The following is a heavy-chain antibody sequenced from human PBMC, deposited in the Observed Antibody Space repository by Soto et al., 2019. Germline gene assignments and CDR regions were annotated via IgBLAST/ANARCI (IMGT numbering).Heavy chain of an antibody. Sequence: ASVKVSCKASGYTFTSFGISWVRQAPGQGLEWMGWISAYNGNTNYEQKFQGRVTMTTDTSTSTAYMELRSLRSDDTAVYYCARKYSSGWYDYWGQGTLVTVSS. CDR1: GYTFTSFG. D-gene: IGHD6-19*01. J-gene: IGHJ4*02. CDR2: ISAYNGNT. V-gene: IGHV1-18*01. CDR3: ARKYSSGWYDY.